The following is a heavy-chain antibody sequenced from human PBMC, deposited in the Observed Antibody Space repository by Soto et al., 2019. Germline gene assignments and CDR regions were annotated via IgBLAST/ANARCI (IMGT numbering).Heavy chain of an antibody. Sequence: SETLSLTCTVSGGSISSSSYYWGWIRQPPGKGLEWIGSIYYSGSTYYNPSLKSRVTISVDTSKNQFSLKLSSVTAADTAVYYCASQQLVHYYYVLAVCGQGTTVPVAS. V-gene: IGHV4-39*01. CDR2: IYYSGST. J-gene: IGHJ6*02. CDR3: ASQQLVHYYYVLAV. CDR1: GGSISSSSYY. D-gene: IGHD6-13*01.